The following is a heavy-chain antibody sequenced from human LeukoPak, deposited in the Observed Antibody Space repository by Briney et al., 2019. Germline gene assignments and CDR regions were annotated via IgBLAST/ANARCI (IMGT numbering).Heavy chain of an antibody. D-gene: IGHD3-10*01. CDR2: ISGSGGST. V-gene: IGHV3-23*01. Sequence: GGSLRLSCAASGFTFSSYAMSWVRQAPGKGLEWVSAISGSGGSTYYADSMKGRFTISRDNAKNSLYLQMNSLRAEDTAVYYCARDAYGRDYFDYWGQGTLVTVSS. CDR1: GFTFSSYA. J-gene: IGHJ4*02. CDR3: ARDAYGRDYFDY.